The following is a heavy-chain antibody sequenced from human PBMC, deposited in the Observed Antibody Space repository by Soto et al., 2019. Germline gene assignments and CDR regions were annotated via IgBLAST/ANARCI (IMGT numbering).Heavy chain of an antibody. D-gene: IGHD3-22*01. CDR2: IYYTGNT. CDR3: ARDSPDYYDRNGVDV. Sequence: KPSETLSLTCTVSGGSISSRDYYWSWIRQHPGKGLEWIGYIYYTGNTHYNPSLKSRVTISLDTSKNHFSLKLSSVTAADTAVYYCARDSPDYYDRNGVDVWGQGTTVTVSS. J-gene: IGHJ6*02. V-gene: IGHV4-31*03. CDR1: GGSISSRDYY.